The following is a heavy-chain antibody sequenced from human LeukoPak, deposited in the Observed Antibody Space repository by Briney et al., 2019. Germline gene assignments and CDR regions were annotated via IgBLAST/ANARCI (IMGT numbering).Heavy chain of an antibody. J-gene: IGHJ4*02. D-gene: IGHD2-15*01. Sequence: GGSLRLSCVASGFTFRTYAMSWVRQAPGKGLEWVSGISDSGGTTYYVDSVKGRFTISRDNSKNTLFLQMNSLRVEDTAVYYCAKSGLNRFDYWGQGALVTVSS. CDR1: GFTFRTYA. CDR3: AKSGLNRFDY. CDR2: ISDSGGTT. V-gene: IGHV3-23*01.